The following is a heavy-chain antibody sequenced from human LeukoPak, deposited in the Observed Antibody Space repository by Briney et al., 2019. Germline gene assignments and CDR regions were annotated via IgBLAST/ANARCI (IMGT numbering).Heavy chain of an antibody. V-gene: IGHV1-2*02. Sequence: ASVKVSCKASGYTFTGYYMHWVRQAPGQGLEWMGWINPNSGGTNYAQKFQGRVTMTRDTSISTAYMELSRLRSDDTAVYYCARGYYDSSGYYGYFDYWGQGTLVTVSS. D-gene: IGHD3-22*01. J-gene: IGHJ4*02. CDR2: INPNSGGT. CDR1: GYTFTGYY. CDR3: ARGYYDSSGYYGYFDY.